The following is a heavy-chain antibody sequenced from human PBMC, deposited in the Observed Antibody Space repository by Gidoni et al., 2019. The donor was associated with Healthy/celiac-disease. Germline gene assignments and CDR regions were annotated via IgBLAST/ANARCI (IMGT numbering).Heavy chain of an antibody. CDR1: GYTLTELS. CDR3: ATEAVGVGLRSSQYCSGGSCYYYYYGMDV. CDR2: FDPEDGET. V-gene: IGHV1-24*01. Sequence: QVQLVQSGAEVKKPGASVKVSCKVSGYTLTELSLHWVRQAPGKGREWMGGFDPEDGETIYAQKFQGRVTMTEDTSTDTAYMELSSLRSEDTAVYYCATEAVGVGLRSSQYCSGGSCYYYYYGMDVWGQGTTVTVSS. J-gene: IGHJ6*02. D-gene: IGHD2-15*01.